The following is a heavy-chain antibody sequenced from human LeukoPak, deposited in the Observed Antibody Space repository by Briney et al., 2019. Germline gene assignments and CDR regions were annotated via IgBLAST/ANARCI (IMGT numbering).Heavy chain of an antibody. Sequence: TAGSLRLSCAASGFTFSSYAMSWVRQAPGKGLEGVSAISGSGGSTYYADSVKDRFTISRDNCKNTLYLQMNSLRPGDTAVFFCAKDWVLNDVFDIWGQGTMVPVSS. CDR1: GFTFSSYA. CDR2: ISGSGGST. D-gene: IGHD2-2*03. CDR3: AKDWVLNDVFDI. J-gene: IGHJ3*02. V-gene: IGHV3-23*01.